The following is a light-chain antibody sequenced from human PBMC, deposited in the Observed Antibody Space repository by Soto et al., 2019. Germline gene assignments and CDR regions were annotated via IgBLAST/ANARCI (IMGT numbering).Light chain of an antibody. CDR2: GAS. Sequence: DIVLMQSPCTLSSSRGERATLSCMASQSVSSSYLAWYQQIPGQTPRLLIYGASSRATGIPDRFSGNGSGTDFTLTISRLEPEDFAVYYCQQCGSSPLTFGEGTKLDI. CDR1: QSVSSSY. J-gene: IGKJ4*01. V-gene: IGKV3-20*01. CDR3: QQCGSSPLT.